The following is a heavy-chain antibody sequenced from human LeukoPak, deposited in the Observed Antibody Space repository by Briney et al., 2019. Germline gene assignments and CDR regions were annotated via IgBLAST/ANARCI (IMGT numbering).Heavy chain of an antibody. CDR1: GYTFTTYG. Sequence: ASVKVSCKASGYTFTTYGISWVRQAPGQGLEWMGWISAYNDNTNYAQKLQGRVTMTTDTSTSTVYMGLRSLRSDDTAVYYCARGGRVSTPGGYFDLWGRGTLVTVSS. V-gene: IGHV1-18*01. D-gene: IGHD5/OR15-5a*01. J-gene: IGHJ2*01. CDR2: ISAYNDNT. CDR3: ARGGRVSTPGGYFDL.